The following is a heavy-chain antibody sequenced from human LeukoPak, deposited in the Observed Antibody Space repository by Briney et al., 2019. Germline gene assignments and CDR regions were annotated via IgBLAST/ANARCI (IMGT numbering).Heavy chain of an antibody. J-gene: IGHJ4*02. CDR1: GFTFTTYW. CDR3: ARLRCDVGDCYSAGQNF. D-gene: IGHD2-21*02. Sequence: GGSLRLSCAASGFTFTTYWMHWVRQAPGQGLVWVSRINSDGSSTNYADSVKGRFSISRDNARNTVYLQMNSLRAEDTAVYFCARLRCDVGDCYSAGQNFWGQGTLVTVSS. V-gene: IGHV3-74*01. CDR2: INSDGSST.